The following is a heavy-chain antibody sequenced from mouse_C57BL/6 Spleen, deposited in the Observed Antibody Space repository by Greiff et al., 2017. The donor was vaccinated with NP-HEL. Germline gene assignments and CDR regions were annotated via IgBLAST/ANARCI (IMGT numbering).Heavy chain of an antibody. V-gene: IGHV1-82*01. Sequence: QVQLKESGPELVKPGASVKISCKASGYAFSSSWMNWVKQGPGKGLEWIGRIYPGDGDTNYNGKFKGKATLTADKSSSTAYMQLSSLTSEDSAVYFCARATVVALYYAMDYWGQGTSVTVSS. D-gene: IGHD1-1*01. CDR1: GYAFSSSW. CDR3: ARATVVALYYAMDY. CDR2: IYPGDGDT. J-gene: IGHJ4*01.